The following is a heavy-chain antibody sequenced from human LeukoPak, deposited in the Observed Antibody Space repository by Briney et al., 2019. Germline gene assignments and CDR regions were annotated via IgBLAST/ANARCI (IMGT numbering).Heavy chain of an antibody. CDR1: GXTFXXXA. CDR2: ISYDGGQK. J-gene: IGHJ4*02. Sequence: XGSXXXSXXASGXTFXXXAMHWXXXXXXXXXXXXPVISYDGGQKFYEDSVKGRFTISRDNAKNTLYLQMNSLRAEDTAVYYCARGTVLLWFGVDYWGQGTLVTVSS. D-gene: IGHD3-10*01. V-gene: IGHV3-30-3*01. CDR3: ARGTVLLWFGVDY.